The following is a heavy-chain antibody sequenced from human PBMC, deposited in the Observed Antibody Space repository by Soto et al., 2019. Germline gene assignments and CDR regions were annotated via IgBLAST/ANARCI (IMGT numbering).Heavy chain of an antibody. J-gene: IGHJ6*02. CDR2: ISGSGGSS. D-gene: IGHD6-13*01. Sequence: EVHLLESGGALEHPGWSLRLSCAASGFAFSTYAMTWVRQAPGKGLEWVAVISGSGGSSYYAAYVKGRFTISRDNSKKALHLEMNGLRAEDTALYYCAKVTKRASAGRYEYYKYGMDVWGPGGTVTVSS. V-gene: IGHV3-23*01. CDR3: AKVTKRASAGRYEYYKYGMDV. CDR1: GFAFSTYA.